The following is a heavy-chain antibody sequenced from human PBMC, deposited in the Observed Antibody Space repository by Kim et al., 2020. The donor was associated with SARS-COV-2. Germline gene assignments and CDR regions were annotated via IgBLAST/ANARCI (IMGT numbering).Heavy chain of an antibody. J-gene: IGHJ6*02. CDR2: ISGSGGST. CDR3: AKDQGRSSWYFAYLNYYYYGMDV. CDR1: GFTFSSYA. Sequence: GGSLRLSCAASGFTFSSYAMSWVRQAPGKGLEWVSAISGSGGSTYYADSVKGRFTISRDNSKNTLYLQMNSLRAEDTAVYYCAKDQGRSSWYFAYLNYYYYGMDVWGQGTTVTVSS. V-gene: IGHV3-23*01. D-gene: IGHD6-13*01.